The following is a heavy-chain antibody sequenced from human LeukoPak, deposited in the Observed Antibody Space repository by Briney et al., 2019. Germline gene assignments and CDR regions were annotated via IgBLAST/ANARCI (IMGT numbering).Heavy chain of an antibody. Sequence: PGRSLRLSCAASGFTFSSYGMHWVRQAPGKGLEWVAVISYDGSNKYYADSVKGRFTISRDNSKNTLYLQMNSLRAEDTAVYYCAMVPYDSSGYSGPWGHGTLVTVSS. V-gene: IGHV3-30*03. CDR2: ISYDGSNK. J-gene: IGHJ5*02. CDR1: GFTFSSYG. D-gene: IGHD3-22*01. CDR3: AMVPYDSSGYSGP.